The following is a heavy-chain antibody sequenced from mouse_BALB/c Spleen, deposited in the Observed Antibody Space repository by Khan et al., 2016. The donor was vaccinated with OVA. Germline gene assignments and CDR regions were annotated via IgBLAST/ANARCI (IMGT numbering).Heavy chain of an antibody. CDR3: ARDSNFDY. CDR2: ISSGSSSI. Sequence: EVELVESGGGLVQPEGSRKLSCAASGFTFSRFGMHWVRQAPEKGLEWVAYISSGSSSIYYADTVKGRFTISRDNPKNTLFLQMTSLRSEDTAMYYCARDSNFDYWGQGTTLTVSS. CDR1: GFTFSRFG. V-gene: IGHV5-17*02. J-gene: IGHJ2*01.